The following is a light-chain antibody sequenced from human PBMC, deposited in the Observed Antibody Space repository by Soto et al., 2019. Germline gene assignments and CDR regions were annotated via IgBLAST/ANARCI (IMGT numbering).Light chain of an antibody. CDR3: CSYGGSSTFVV. CDR2: EGS. V-gene: IGLV2-23*03. Sequence: QSVLTQPASVSGSPGQSITISCTGTSSDVGSDNLVSWYQQHPGKAPKLMIYEGSKRPSGVSNRFSGSKSGNTASLTISGLQAEDEADYYCCSYGGSSTFVVFGGGTKLTVL. CDR1: SSDVGSDNL. J-gene: IGLJ2*01.